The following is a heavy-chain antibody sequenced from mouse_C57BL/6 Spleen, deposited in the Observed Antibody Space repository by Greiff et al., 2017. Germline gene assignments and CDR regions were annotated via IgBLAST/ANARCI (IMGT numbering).Heavy chain of an antibody. CDR1: GFTFSDYG. J-gene: IGHJ4*01. CDR3: ARPVNTTDYYAMDY. CDR2: ISSGSSTI. D-gene: IGHD2-4*01. Sequence: EVKLVESGGGLVKPGGSLKLSCAASGFTFSDYGMHWVRQAPEKGLEWVAYISSGSSTIYYADTVKGRFTFSRDKAKHTPFLQMTRLRTKDTTMYDGARPVNTTDYYAMDYWGQGTSVTVSS. V-gene: IGHV5-17*01.